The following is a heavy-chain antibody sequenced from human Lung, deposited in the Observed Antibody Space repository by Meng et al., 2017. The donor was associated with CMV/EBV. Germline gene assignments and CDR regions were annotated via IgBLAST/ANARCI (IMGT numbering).Heavy chain of an antibody. CDR2: ISSNGGST. CDR3: ARDHDYDFWSGYVDY. CDR1: GFTFSSYA. V-gene: IGHV3-64*02. J-gene: IGHJ4*02. Sequence: GGSXRLXCAASGFTFSSYAMHWVRQAPGKGLEYVSAISSNGGSTYYADSVKGRFTISRDNSKSTLYLQMGSLRAEDMAVYYCARDHDYDFWSGYVDYLVQGXLVTVSS. D-gene: IGHD3-3*01.